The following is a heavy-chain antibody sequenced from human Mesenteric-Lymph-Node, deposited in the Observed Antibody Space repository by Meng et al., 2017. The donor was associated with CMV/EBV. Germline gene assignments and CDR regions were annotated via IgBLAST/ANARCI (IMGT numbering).Heavy chain of an antibody. V-gene: IGHV1-8*01. CDR3: SRGDY. J-gene: IGHJ4*02. CDR1: GYTFTTYD. CDR2: MNPNNGNT. Sequence: GESLKISCKASGYTFTTYDINWVRQSTGQGLEWVASMNPNNGNTDYAQKLRGRVTVTRDTSISTAYMELSSLRSEDTAIYYCSRGDYWGQGTLVTVSS.